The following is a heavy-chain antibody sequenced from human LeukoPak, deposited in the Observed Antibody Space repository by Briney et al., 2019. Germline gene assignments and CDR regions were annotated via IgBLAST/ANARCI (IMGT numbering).Heavy chain of an antibody. CDR1: GASINSHY. CDR3: ARDGYSDSSGYDYPPSV. Sequence: ASETLSLTCSVSGASINSHYWTWIRQPAGKGLEWIGYIYYSGSTNYNPSLKSRVTISVDASKKQFSLKLSSVTAADTAVYYCARDGYSDSSGYDYPPSVWGQGTLVTVSS. V-gene: IGHV4-59*11. D-gene: IGHD3-22*01. CDR2: IYYSGST. J-gene: IGHJ4*02.